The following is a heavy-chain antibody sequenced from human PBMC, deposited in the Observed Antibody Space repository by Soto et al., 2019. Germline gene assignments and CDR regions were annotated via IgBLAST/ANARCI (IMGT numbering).Heavy chain of an antibody. Sequence: EMQLVESGGGLVQPGGSLRLSCATSGFTLSGHSMNWVRQTPGKGLEWVSYISGDSTIIHYADSVRGRFATSRDNAKNLLYLQMTSLRDEDTAVYFCARDMAARYCTAASCYSPLDYWGQGTLVTVSS. D-gene: IGHD2-2*02. V-gene: IGHV3-48*02. J-gene: IGHJ4*02. CDR2: ISGDSTII. CDR3: ARDMAARYCTAASCYSPLDY. CDR1: GFTLSGHS.